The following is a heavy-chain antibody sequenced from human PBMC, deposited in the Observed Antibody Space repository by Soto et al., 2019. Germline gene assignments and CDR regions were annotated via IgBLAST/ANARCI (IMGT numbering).Heavy chain of an antibody. D-gene: IGHD3-3*01. Sequence: VASVKVSCKASGYTFNKYDITWVRQAPGQGFEWLGLISPNSGRPSYAQKFEGRVTMTTDTSTTTAYLELRSLRSGDTAVYYCVRQYYDFWTDYPDFDYWGQGTLVTVSS. CDR1: GYTFNKYD. V-gene: IGHV1-18*04. J-gene: IGHJ4*02. CDR2: ISPNSGRP. CDR3: VRQYYDFWTDYPDFDY.